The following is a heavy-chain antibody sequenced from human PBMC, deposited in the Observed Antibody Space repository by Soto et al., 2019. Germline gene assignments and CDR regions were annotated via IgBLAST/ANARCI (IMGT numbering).Heavy chain of an antibody. CDR3: ARDGYCSGGSCYSALANWFDP. CDR2: ISYDGSNK. J-gene: IGHJ5*02. Sequence: PGGSLRLSCAASGFTFSSYAMHWVRQAPGKGLEWVAVISYDGSNKYYADSVKGRFTISRDNSKNTLYLQMNSLRAEDTAVYYYARDGYCSGGSCYSALANWFDPWGQGTLVTVSS. D-gene: IGHD2-15*01. CDR1: GFTFSSYA. V-gene: IGHV3-30-3*01.